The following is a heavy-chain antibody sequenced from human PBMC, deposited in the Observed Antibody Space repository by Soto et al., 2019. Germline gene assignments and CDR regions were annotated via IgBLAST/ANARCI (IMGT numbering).Heavy chain of an antibody. CDR3: AKDSRHYNIDWYGDFDH. CDR1: GFTFSNYA. D-gene: IGHD3-10*01. CDR2: IRSSGGST. J-gene: IGHJ4*02. V-gene: IGHV3-23*01. Sequence: EVQLLESGGGLVQPGGSLRLSCAASGFTFSNYAMTWVRQAPGKGLEWVSGIRSSGGSTYYADSVKGRFTISRDNSKNTLYLQMNSLRAEDTAVYYCAKDSRHYNIDWYGDFDHWGQGTLVTVSS.